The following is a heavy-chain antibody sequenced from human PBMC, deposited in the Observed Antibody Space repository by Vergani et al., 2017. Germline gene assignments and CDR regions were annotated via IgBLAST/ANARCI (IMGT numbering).Heavy chain of an antibody. V-gene: IGHV3-73*01. Sequence: EVQLLESGGGLVQPGGSLRLSCAASGFTFSSYAMSWVRQAPGKGLEWVGRIRSKANSYATAYAASVKGRFTISRDDSKNTAYLQMNSLKTEDTAVYYCARGHFDWLSRPIGNFDYWGQGTLVTVSS. J-gene: IGHJ4*02. D-gene: IGHD3-9*01. CDR3: ARGHFDWLSRPIGNFDY. CDR2: IRSKANSYAT. CDR1: GFTFSSYA.